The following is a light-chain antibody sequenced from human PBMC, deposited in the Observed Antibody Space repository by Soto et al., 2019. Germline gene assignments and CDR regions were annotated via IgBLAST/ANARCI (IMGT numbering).Light chain of an antibody. V-gene: IGKV1-39*01. Sequence: DIQMTQSPSSLSASVEDRVTITCPASQSISSYLNWYQQKPGKAPKLLIYAASGLQSGVPSRFSGSGYGTDFNLTISSLQTEDFATYYCQQSYRTPITFGQGTRLEIK. CDR3: QQSYRTPIT. J-gene: IGKJ5*01. CDR1: QSISSY. CDR2: AAS.